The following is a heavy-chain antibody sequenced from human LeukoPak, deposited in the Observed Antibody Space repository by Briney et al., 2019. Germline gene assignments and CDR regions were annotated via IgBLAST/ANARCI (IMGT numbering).Heavy chain of an antibody. D-gene: IGHD3-22*01. V-gene: IGHV3-21*01. CDR3: ARGPAYYFESSGYYFPEYLQH. Sequence: GGSLRLSCAASGFTFSSYSMHWVRQAPGKGLEWVSCISSGSGYIYYADSVQGRFTISRDNAKNSLYLQVNSLRAEDTAVYYCARGPAYYFESSGYYFPEYLQHWGQGTLVTVSS. CDR1: GFTFSSYS. J-gene: IGHJ1*01. CDR2: ISSGSGYI.